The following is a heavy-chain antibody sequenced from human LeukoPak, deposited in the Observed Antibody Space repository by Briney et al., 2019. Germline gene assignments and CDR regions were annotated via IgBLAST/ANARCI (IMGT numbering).Heavy chain of an antibody. CDR1: GFTFSSYA. CDR2: ISYDGSNK. J-gene: IGHJ3*02. Sequence: GRSLRLSCAASGFTFSSYAMHWVRQAPGKGLEWVAVISYDGSNKYYADSVKGRFTISRDNSKNTLYLQMNSLRAEDTAVYYCARDQPYGGNPGAFDIWGQGTMVTVSS. V-gene: IGHV3-30-3*01. D-gene: IGHD4-23*01. CDR3: ARDQPYGGNPGAFDI.